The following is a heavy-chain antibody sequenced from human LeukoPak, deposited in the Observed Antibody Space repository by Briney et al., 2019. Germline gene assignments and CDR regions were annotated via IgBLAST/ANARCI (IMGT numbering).Heavy chain of an antibody. CDR3: ATYPQNRH. V-gene: IGHV3-30*02. CDR2: IWYDGSNK. Sequence: GGSLRLSCAASGFTFSSYGMHWVRQAPGKGLEWVAVIWYDGSNKYYADSVKGRFTISRDNSKNTLYLQMNSLKIEDTAVYYCATYPQNRHWGQGTLVTVSS. J-gene: IGHJ4*02. CDR1: GFTFSSYG. D-gene: IGHD2-21*01.